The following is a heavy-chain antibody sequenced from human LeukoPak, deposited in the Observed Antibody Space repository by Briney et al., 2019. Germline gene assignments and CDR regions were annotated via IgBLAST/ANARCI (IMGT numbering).Heavy chain of an antibody. V-gene: IGHV4-30-4*01. Sequence: SETLSLTCTVSGGSISSGDYYWSWIRQPPGPGLEWIGYIYYSGSTYYDPSLKSRVTISVDTSKNQFSLKLSSVTAADTAVYYCARDAYGDYTPDDAFDIWGQGTMVTVSS. J-gene: IGHJ3*02. CDR3: ARDAYGDYTPDDAFDI. CDR1: GGSISSGDYY. D-gene: IGHD4-17*01. CDR2: IYYSGST.